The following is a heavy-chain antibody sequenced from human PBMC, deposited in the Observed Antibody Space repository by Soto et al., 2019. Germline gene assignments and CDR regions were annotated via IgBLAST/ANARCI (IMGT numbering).Heavy chain of an antibody. CDR1: GFSFSTFW. V-gene: IGHV3-74*01. CDR3: ARDFEY. J-gene: IGHJ4*02. Sequence: GGSLRLSCEASGFSFSTFWMHWVRQAPGKGLVWVSRINSDGSSTYYADSVKGRVTISRDNAKNTLYLQLNSLRPEDTAVYYCARDFEYWGQGSVVTVSS. CDR2: INSDGSST.